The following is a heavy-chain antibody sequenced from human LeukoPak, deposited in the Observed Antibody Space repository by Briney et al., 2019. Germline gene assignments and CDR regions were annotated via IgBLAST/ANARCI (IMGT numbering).Heavy chain of an antibody. J-gene: IGHJ4*02. CDR1: GFTFSSYS. Sequence: GGSLRLSCAASGFTFSSYSMNWVRQAPGKGLEWVAAISDNGYNTYYPDSVKGRFTISRDNAKNTLYLQMNSLRAEDTAIYYCAKKQTVVSPGNYFDYWGQGTLVTVSS. D-gene: IGHD4-23*01. V-gene: IGHV3-23*01. CDR3: AKKQTVVSPGNYFDY. CDR2: ISDNGYNT.